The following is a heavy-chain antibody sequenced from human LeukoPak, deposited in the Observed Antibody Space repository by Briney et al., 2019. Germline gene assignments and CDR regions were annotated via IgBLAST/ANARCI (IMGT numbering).Heavy chain of an antibody. Sequence: PGGSLRLSCAASGFSFSTFWMTWVRQAPGKGLEWVANIELDGSEEYYVDSVKGRFTISRDNGKNSLYLQMSSLRAEDTAAYYCSRGLHNFDYWGQGTLVTVSS. CDR3: SRGLHNFDY. V-gene: IGHV3-7*04. CDR2: IELDGSEE. J-gene: IGHJ4*02. CDR1: GFSFSTFW.